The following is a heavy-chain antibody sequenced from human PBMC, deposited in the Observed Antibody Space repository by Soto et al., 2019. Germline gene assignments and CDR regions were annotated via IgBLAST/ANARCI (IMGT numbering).Heavy chain of an antibody. J-gene: IGHJ4*02. CDR1: GFTFSSYS. D-gene: IGHD1-26*01. V-gene: IGHV3-21*01. CDR3: ARESPGGSHDY. CDR2: ISSRSNNI. Sequence: EVQLVESGGGLVKPGGSLRLSCAASGFTFSSYSMNWVRQAPGKGLEWVASISSRSNNINYADSVKGRFTISRDNAKNSLYLQMNSLRAEDTAVYYCARESPGGSHDYWGQGTLVTVSS.